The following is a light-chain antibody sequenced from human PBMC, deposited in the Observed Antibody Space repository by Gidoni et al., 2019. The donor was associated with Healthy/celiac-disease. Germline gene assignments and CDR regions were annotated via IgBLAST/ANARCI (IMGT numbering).Light chain of an antibody. CDR3: AAWDDSLNGPV. J-gene: IGLJ3*02. Sequence: QSVLTQPPSASGTPGQRVTISCSGSSSNIESNTVNWYQQLPGTAPKLLIYSNNQRPSGFPARFSGSKSGTSASLAISGLQSGDEADYYCAAWDDSLNGPVFGGGTKLTVL. CDR1: SSNIESNT. V-gene: IGLV1-44*01. CDR2: SNN.